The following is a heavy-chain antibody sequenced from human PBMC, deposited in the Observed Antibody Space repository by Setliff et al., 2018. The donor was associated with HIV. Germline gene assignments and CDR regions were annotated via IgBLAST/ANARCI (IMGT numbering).Heavy chain of an antibody. D-gene: IGHD6-6*01. V-gene: IGHV4-59*01. CDR2: VSYSGAT. J-gene: IGHJ4*02. CDR1: GGSISAYY. CDR3: ASWSIAARPGDY. Sequence: PSETLSLTCTVSGGSISAYYWSWIRQPPGKGLEWVGYVSYSGATYYNPSLKTRAAISVDTSKNQFSLNLSSVTAADTAVYYCASWSIAARPGDYWGQGTLVTVSS.